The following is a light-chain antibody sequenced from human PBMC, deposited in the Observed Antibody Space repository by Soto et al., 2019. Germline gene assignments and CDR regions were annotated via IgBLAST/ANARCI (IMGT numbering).Light chain of an antibody. CDR1: NGYIGIYNY. Sequence: QSVLTHPASVSGSPGQSLTISCIGTNGYIGIYNYVSLYQQRPGKAPELLIYEVSNRPSGVPDRFSASKSGNTASLTISGLQAEDEADYYCCSYASSSSYVFGTGTKVTV. V-gene: IGLV2-23*02. J-gene: IGLJ1*01. CDR3: CSYASSSSYV. CDR2: EVS.